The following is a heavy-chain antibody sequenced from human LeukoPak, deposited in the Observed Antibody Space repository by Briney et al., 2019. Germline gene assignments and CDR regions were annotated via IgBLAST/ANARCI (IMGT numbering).Heavy chain of an antibody. CDR3: AITYIAVAGPAGGY. Sequence: ASVTVSCTASGYTFTGYYMHWVRQAPGQGLEWMGWINPNSGGTNYAQKFQGRVTMTRDTSISTAYMELSRLRSDDTAVYYCAITYIAVAGPAGGYWGQGTLVTVSS. D-gene: IGHD6-19*01. CDR1: GYTFTGYY. CDR2: INPNSGGT. J-gene: IGHJ4*02. V-gene: IGHV1-2*02.